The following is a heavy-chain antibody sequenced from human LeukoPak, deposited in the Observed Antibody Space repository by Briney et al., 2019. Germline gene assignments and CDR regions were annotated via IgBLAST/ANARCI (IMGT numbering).Heavy chain of an antibody. CDR3: AKDATRSGSYGYYFDY. Sequence: PGGSLRLSCAASGFTFSSYAMSWVRQAPGKGLEWVSAISGSGGSTYYADSVKGRFTISRDNSKNALYLQMNSLRAEDTAVYYCAKDATRSGSYGYYFDYWGQGTLVTVSS. J-gene: IGHJ4*02. D-gene: IGHD1-26*01. CDR2: ISGSGGST. CDR1: GFTFSSYA. V-gene: IGHV3-23*01.